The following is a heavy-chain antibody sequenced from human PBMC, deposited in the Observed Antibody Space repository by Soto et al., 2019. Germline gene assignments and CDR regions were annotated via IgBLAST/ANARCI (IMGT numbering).Heavy chain of an antibody. CDR3: ARDGPYVPAAMRYYYGMDV. CDR1: GYTFTSYA. J-gene: IGHJ6*02. V-gene: IGHV1-3*05. D-gene: IGHD2-2*01. Sequence: QVQLVQSGAEEKKPGASVKVSCKASGYTFTSYAMHWVRQAPGQRLEWMGWINAGNGNTKYSQKFQGRVTITRDTSASTAYMELSSLRSEDTAVYYCARDGPYVPAAMRYYYGMDVWGQGTTVTVSS. CDR2: INAGNGNT.